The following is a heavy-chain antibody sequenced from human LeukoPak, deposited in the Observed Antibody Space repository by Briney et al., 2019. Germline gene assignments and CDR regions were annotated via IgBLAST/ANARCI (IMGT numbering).Heavy chain of an antibody. J-gene: IGHJ4*02. CDR2: IYRSDKT. CDR3: AGRRVLDASFDY. CDR1: GFTVSGNY. Sequence: PGGSLRLSCAASGFTVSGNYMSWVRQAPGKGLEWVSVIYRSDKTYYIDSVKGRFNISRDNYKNTLYLQMNSLRAEDTAVYYCAGRRVLDASFDYWGQGTLVTVSS. D-gene: IGHD3-16*01. V-gene: IGHV3-66*02.